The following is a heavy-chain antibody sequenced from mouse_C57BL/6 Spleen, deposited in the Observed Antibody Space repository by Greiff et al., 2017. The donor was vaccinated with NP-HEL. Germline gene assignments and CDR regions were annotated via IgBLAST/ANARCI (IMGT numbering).Heavy chain of an antibody. V-gene: IGHV6-3*01. Sequence: EVKVEESGGGLVQPGGSMKLSCVASGFTFSNYWMNWVRQSPEKGLEWVAQIRLKSDNYATHYAESVKGRFTISRDDSKSSVSLQMNNLRAADTGIYYCPYYYGSSYWYFDVWGTGTTVTVSS. CDR2: IRLKSDNYAT. CDR3: PYYYGSSYWYFDV. J-gene: IGHJ1*03. CDR1: GFTFSNYW. D-gene: IGHD1-1*01.